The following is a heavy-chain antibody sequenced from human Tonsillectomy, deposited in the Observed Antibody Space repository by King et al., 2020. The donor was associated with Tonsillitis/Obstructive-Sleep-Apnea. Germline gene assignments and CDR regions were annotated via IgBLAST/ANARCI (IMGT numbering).Heavy chain of an antibody. J-gene: IGHJ4*02. CDR2: INHSGST. V-gene: IGHV4-34*01. Sequence: QVQLQQWGAGLLKPSETLSLTCAVYGGSFSGYYWSWIRQPPGKGLGWIGEINHSGSTNYNPSLKSRVTISVDTSKNQFSLKLTSVTAADTAVYYCAGTSGITGTTGPGDYWGQGTLVTVSS. D-gene: IGHD1-20*01. CDR3: AGTSGITGTTGPGDY. CDR1: GGSFSGYY.